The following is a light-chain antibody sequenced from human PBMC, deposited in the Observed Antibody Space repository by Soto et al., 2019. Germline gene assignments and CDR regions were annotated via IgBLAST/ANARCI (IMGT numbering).Light chain of an antibody. Sequence: DIQMTQSPYSLSAYVGDRVTITCRASQAISNYLAWYQQKPGKVPKLLIYAASTLQSGVPSRFSGSGSGTDFTLTISSLQPEDVATYYCQKYNIAPWTFGQGTKVDIK. V-gene: IGKV1-27*01. CDR2: AAS. CDR1: QAISNY. J-gene: IGKJ1*01. CDR3: QKYNIAPWT.